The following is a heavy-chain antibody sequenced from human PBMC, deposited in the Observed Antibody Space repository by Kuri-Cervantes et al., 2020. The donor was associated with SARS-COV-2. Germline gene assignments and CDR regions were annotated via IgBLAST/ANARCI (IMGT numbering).Heavy chain of an antibody. CDR3: ARGLLGGSGYFYYYMDV. V-gene: IGHV3-11*04. CDR2: ISSSSSTI. CDR1: GFTFSDYY. D-gene: IGHD3-22*01. J-gene: IGHJ6*03. Sequence: GESLKISCAASGFTFSDYYMSWIRQAPGKGLEWVSYISSSSSTIYYADSVKGRFTISRDNAMNSLYLQMNSLRAEDTAVYYCARGLLGGSGYFYYYMDVWGKGTTVTVSS.